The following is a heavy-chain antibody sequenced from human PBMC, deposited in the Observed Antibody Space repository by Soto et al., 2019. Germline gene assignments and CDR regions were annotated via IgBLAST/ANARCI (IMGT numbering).Heavy chain of an antibody. V-gene: IGHV1-69*13. J-gene: IGHJ4*02. D-gene: IGHD6-6*01. CDR1: GGTFSSYA. CDR3: ARVPYSSSVDY. CDR2: IIPIFGTA. Sequence: SVKVSCKASGGTFSSYAISWVRQAPGQGLEWMGGIIPIFGTANYAQKFQGRVTITADESTSTAYMELSSLRSDDTAVYYCARVPYSSSVDYWGQGTLVTVSS.